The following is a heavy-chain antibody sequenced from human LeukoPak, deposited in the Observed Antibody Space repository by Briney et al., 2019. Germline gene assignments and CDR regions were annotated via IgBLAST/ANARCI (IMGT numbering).Heavy chain of an antibody. CDR3: ARFQVYGAWFDP. CDR1: GFTVSSNY. J-gene: IGHJ5*02. Sequence: QPGGSLRLSCAASGFTVSSNYMSWVRQAPGKGLEWVSVIYSGGSTYYADSVKGRFTNSRDNSKNTLYLQMNSLRAEDTAVYYCARFQVYGAWFDPWGQGTLVTVSS. V-gene: IGHV3-66*01. CDR2: IYSGGST. D-gene: IGHD4-17*01.